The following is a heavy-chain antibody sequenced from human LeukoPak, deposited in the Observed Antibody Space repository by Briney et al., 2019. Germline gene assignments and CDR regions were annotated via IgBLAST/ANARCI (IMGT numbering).Heavy chain of an antibody. CDR2: ISGSGGNT. J-gene: IGHJ4*02. D-gene: IGHD6-13*01. Sequence: GGSLRLSCAASGFTFSSYAMSWVRQAPGKGLEWVSGISGSGGNTHYADSVRGRFTISRDNSKNTLYLQMNSLRAEDTAIYYCAKVSWANYFDYWGRGTLATVSS. CDR3: AKVSWANYFDY. CDR1: GFTFSSYA. V-gene: IGHV3-23*01.